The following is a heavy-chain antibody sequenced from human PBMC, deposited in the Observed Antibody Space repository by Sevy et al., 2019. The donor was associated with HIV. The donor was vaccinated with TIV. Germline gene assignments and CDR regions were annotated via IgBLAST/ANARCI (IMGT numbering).Heavy chain of an antibody. CDR1: GFTVSGNY. V-gene: IGHV3-66*01. D-gene: IGHD3-22*01. CDR2: IDSGGST. CDR3: ARDRYYDASGYYYYYYGMDV. J-gene: IGHJ6*02. Sequence: GGSLRLSCEASGFTVSGNYMAWVRLAPGKGLEWVSLIDSGGSTYYADSVKVRFTISRDNAKNTLYLQLNPRRAEDTAVYFCARDRYYDASGYYYYYYGMDVWGQGTTVTVSS.